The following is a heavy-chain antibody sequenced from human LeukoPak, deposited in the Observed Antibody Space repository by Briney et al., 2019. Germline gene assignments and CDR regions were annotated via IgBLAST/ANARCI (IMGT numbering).Heavy chain of an antibody. D-gene: IGHD2-2*01. CDR1: GASLSGYY. J-gene: IGHJ4*02. V-gene: IGHV4-59*12. CDR3: ARDEGEGCSSTSCYPYYFDY. Sequence: SETLSLTCTVSGASLSGYYWTWIRQPPGKGLEWIGYIYHSGSTYYNPSLKSRVTMSVDTSKNQFSLKLSSVTAADTAVYYCARDEGEGCSSTSCYPYYFDYWGQGTLVTVSS. CDR2: IYHSGST.